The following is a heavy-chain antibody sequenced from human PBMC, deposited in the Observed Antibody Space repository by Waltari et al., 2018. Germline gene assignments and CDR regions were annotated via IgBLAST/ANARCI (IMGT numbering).Heavy chain of an antibody. V-gene: IGHV3-74*01. CDR1: GLSLRGSW. Sequence: EVQLVESGGGLVQRGGSLRLACAASGLSLRGSWHPWVRQVPGRGLVCVSRISSDGISTTYADSVKGRFSIFRDNAKNTLYLHMNSLRADDTAVYFCSRGSGQLGYIMDVWGQGTTVTVSS. D-gene: IGHD6-13*01. J-gene: IGHJ6*02. CDR3: SRGSGQLGYIMDV. CDR2: ISSDGIST.